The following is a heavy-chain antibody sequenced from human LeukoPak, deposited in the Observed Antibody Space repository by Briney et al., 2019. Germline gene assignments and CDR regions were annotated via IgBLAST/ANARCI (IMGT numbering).Heavy chain of an antibody. CDR3: ARAYDSSGYPYYFDY. CDR2: IKQDGSEK. CDR1: GFIFSSYW. Sequence: GGSLSLSCAASGFIFSSYWVSWVRQAPGKGLEWVANIKQDGSEKYYVDSVKGRFTISRDNAKNSLYLQMNSLRAEDTALYYCARAYDSSGYPYYFDYWGQGTLVTVSS. D-gene: IGHD3-22*01. V-gene: IGHV3-7*01. J-gene: IGHJ4*02.